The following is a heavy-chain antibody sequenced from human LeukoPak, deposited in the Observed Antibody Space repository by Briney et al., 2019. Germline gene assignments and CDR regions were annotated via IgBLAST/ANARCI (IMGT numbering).Heavy chain of an antibody. Sequence: GGSLRLSCAASGFTFSSYGMHWVRQAPGKGLEWVAVIWYDGSNKYYADSVKGRFTISRDNSKNTLYLQMNSLRAEDTAVYYCARAPTDIVVVPAATYYYYYYGMDVWGKGTTVTVSS. CDR1: GFTFSSYG. D-gene: IGHD2-2*01. J-gene: IGHJ6*04. CDR3: ARAPTDIVVVPAATYYYYYYGMDV. CDR2: IWYDGSNK. V-gene: IGHV3-33*08.